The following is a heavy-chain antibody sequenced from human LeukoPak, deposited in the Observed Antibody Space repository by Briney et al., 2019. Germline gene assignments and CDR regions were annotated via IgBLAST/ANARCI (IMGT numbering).Heavy chain of an antibody. V-gene: IGHV4-4*02. CDR3: ARETPSGAFDI. J-gene: IGHJ3*02. CDR1: GGSISSSNW. Sequence: ASETLSLTCAVSGGSISSSNWWSWVRQPPGKGLEWIGEIYHSGSTNYNPSLKSRVTISVDTSKNQFSLKLSSVTAADTAVYYCARETPSGAFDIWGQGTMATVSS. D-gene: IGHD6-6*01. CDR2: IYHSGST.